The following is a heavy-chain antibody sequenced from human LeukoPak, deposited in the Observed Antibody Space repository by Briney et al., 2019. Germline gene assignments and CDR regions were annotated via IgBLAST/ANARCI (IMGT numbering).Heavy chain of an antibody. D-gene: IGHD5-12*01. J-gene: IGHJ6*03. V-gene: IGHV3-21*01. Sequence: GGSLRLSCAASGFTFRTYSMNWVRQAPGKGLEWVSSISSGSSYIYYADSVKGRFTISRDNARNSLYLQMNSLRAEDTAVYYCAREHSGYDFPGRDYYYMDVWGKGTTVTVSS. CDR2: ISSGSSYI. CDR1: GFTFRTYS. CDR3: AREHSGYDFPGRDYYYMDV.